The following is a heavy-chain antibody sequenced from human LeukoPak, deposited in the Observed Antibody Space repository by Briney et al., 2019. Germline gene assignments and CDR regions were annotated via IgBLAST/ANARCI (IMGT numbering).Heavy chain of an antibody. CDR3: AGGSRRDGYDY. CDR1: GFTVSSNY. D-gene: IGHD5-24*01. V-gene: IGHV3-53*04. J-gene: IGHJ4*02. CDR2: I. Sequence: GGSLRLSCAASGFTVSSNYMSWVRQAPGKGLEWVSVIKGRFTISRHNPKNTLYLQVNSLRPEDTAVYYCAGGSRRDGYDYWGQGTLVTVSS.